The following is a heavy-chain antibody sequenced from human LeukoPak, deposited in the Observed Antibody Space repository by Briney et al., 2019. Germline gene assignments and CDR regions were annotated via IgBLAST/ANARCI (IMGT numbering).Heavy chain of an antibody. CDR1: GGTFSSYA. J-gene: IGHJ4*02. D-gene: IGHD3-10*01. Sequence: SVKVSCKASGGTFSSYAISWVRQAPGQGLEWMGRIIPILGIANYAQKFQGRVTITADKPTSTAYMELSSLRSEDTAVYYCAGILWFGELLGGFDYWGQGTLVTVSS. V-gene: IGHV1-69*04. CDR3: AGILWFGELLGGFDY. CDR2: IIPILGIA.